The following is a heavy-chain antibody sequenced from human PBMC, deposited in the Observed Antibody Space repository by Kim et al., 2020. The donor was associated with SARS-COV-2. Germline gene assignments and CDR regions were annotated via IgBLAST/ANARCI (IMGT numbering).Heavy chain of an antibody. J-gene: IGHJ3*02. Sequence: ASVKVSCKASGYSFIAYYIHWVRQAPGEGLEWVGWINPNTGVTEYAQKFQDRITMTGDMSTSTAYMELTRLRADDSAVYYCAKDRDYTNGTERVAFDIWG. V-gene: IGHV1-2*02. CDR1: GYSFIAYY. D-gene: IGHD1-1*01. CDR2: INPNTGVT. CDR3: AKDRDYTNGTERVAFDI.